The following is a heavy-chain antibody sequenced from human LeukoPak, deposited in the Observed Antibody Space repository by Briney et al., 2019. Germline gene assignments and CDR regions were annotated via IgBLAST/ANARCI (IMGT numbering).Heavy chain of an antibody. D-gene: IGHD3-16*01. CDR3: TRGILGSYYFDL. J-gene: IGHJ2*01. CDR2: IHYEGST. CDR1: GGSFSGYY. V-gene: IGHV4-34*01. Sequence: PSETLSLTCAVFGGSFSGYYWSWVRQPPGKGLEWIGEIHYEGSTSYKPSLRGRATISGDTSDNHFSLKLNSVTAADTAVYYCTRGILGSYYFDLWGRGTLVTVSS.